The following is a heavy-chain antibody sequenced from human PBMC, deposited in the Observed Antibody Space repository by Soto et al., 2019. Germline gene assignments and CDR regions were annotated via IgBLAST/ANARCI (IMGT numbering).Heavy chain of an antibody. D-gene: IGHD3-10*01. V-gene: IGHV1-69*13. CDR2: IIPIFGTA. J-gene: IGHJ6*02. Sequence: SVKVSCKASGGTFSSYAISWVRQAPGQGLEWMGGIIPIFGTANYAQKFQGRVTITADESTSTAYMELSSLRSEDTAVYYCAREVQRITMVRAHGMDVWGQGTTVTVSS. CDR1: GGTFSSYA. CDR3: AREVQRITMVRAHGMDV.